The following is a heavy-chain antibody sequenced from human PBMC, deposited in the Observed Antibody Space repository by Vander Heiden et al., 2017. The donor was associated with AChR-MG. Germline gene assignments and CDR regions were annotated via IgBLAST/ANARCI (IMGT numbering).Heavy chain of an antibody. J-gene: IGHJ6*03. CDR2: ISSSSSYI. Sequence: EVQLVESGGGLVKPGGSMRLSCAACGFTFGSYSMNWVRQAQGKGLEWVASISSSSSYIYYADAVKGRFTSSRDNAKNSLYLQMNSLRAEDTAVYYCARRVGAPKPHYMDVWGKGTTVTVSS. V-gene: IGHV3-21*01. D-gene: IGHD1-26*01. CDR1: GFTFGSYS. CDR3: ARRVGAPKPHYMDV.